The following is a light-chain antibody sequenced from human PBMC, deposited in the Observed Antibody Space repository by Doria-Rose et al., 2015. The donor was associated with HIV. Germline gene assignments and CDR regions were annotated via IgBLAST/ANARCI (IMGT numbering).Light chain of an antibody. Sequence: EIVMTQSPGTLSLSPGERATISCRASQRVKSSYLAWYQQKPGQAPRLLIYDASTRATGIPDRFSGSGSGTDFTLTISRLEPEDVAAYYCQQYGTSRGTFGQGTRLEIK. V-gene: IGKV3-20*01. CDR1: QRVKSSY. J-gene: IGKJ5*01. CDR2: DAS. CDR3: QQYGTSRGT.